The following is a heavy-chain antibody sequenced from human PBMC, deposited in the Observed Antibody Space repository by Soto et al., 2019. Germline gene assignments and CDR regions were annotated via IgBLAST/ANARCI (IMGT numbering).Heavy chain of an antibody. D-gene: IGHD3-10*01. J-gene: IGHJ5*02. CDR3: VRGKEAGVWFDP. CDR2: INSDTGYT. CDR1: GFTFSHHS. Sequence: QVQLVQSGAEVTKPGASVQVSCKASGFTFSHHSIHWVRQAPGQRLEWMGWINSDTGYTKYSQKFQARLTITWDSSAKTAYMELSSLQSADTAVYYCVRGKEAGVWFDPWGQGTLVTVSS. V-gene: IGHV1-3*04.